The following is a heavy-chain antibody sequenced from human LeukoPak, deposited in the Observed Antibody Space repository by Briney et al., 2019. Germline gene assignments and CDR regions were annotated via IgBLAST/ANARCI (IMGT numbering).Heavy chain of an antibody. CDR3: AKLRSGGPAAGNY. V-gene: IGHV3-23*01. Sequence: GGSLRLSWAASGXTFSSYAVSWVRQAPGKGLEWVSAISGSDDSTYYADSVKGRFTISRDNSKNTVYLQMNSLRAEDTAVYYCAKLRSGGPAAGNYWGQGTLVTVSS. J-gene: IGHJ4*02. CDR2: ISGSDDST. CDR1: GXTFSSYA. D-gene: IGHD6-13*01.